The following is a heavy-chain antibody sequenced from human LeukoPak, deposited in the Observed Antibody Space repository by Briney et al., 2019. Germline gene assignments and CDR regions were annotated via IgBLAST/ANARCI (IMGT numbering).Heavy chain of an antibody. D-gene: IGHD4-17*01. Sequence: GGSLRLSCATSGFTFGSHAMSWVRQAPGKGLEWVSSISAGGGGTSYADSVKGRITISRDNTKNSLYLQMNNLRAEDTAVYYCARGGADYVIGYWGQGTLVTVSS. CDR2: ISAGGGGT. J-gene: IGHJ4*02. V-gene: IGHV3-23*01. CDR3: ARGGADYVIGY. CDR1: GFTFGSHA.